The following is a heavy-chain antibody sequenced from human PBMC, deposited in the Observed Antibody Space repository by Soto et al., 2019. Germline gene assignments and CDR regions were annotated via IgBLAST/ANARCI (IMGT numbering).Heavy chain of an antibody. CDR2: IDTSSSTT. CDR1: GFTFSSYS. Sequence: EEQLVESGGGLVQPGGSLRLSCAASGFTFSSYSMSWVRQAPGKVLEWVSYIDTSSSTTYYADSVKGRFAISRDNAKNSLYLQVNSLRDEDTAVYYCTRDKLTGHFWAAFDIWGQGTMVTVSS. V-gene: IGHV3-48*02. CDR3: TRDKLTGHFWAAFDI. J-gene: IGHJ3*02. D-gene: IGHD3-3*02.